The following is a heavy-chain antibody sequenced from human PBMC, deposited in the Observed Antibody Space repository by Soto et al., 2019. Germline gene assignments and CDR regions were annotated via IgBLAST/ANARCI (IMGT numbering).Heavy chain of an antibody. Sequence: PSQTLSLTGAISGDTVSGNSGAWNWIKQSPSRGLEWLGRTHYRSKWYNDYAVSVKSRITINPDNTKNSLYLQMNSLRADDTAMYYCAAYHDSDWETYRFRHWGQGTLVTVSS. J-gene: IGHJ4*02. CDR3: AAYHDSDWETYRFRH. D-gene: IGHD3-16*02. CDR2: THYRSKWYN. CDR1: GDTVSGNSGA. V-gene: IGHV6-1*01.